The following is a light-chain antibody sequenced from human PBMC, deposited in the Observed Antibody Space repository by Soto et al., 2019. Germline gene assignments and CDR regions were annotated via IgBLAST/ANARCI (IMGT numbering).Light chain of an antibody. CDR3: SSYTSRSTYV. Sequence: QPVLTQPASVSGSPGQSITISCTGTSSDVGGYDYVSWYQHHPGKAPKLMIYEVSNRPSGVSNRFSGSKSGNTASLTISGLQAEDEADYYCSSYTSRSTYVFGTGTKLTVL. CDR2: EVS. CDR1: SSDVGGYDY. J-gene: IGLJ1*01. V-gene: IGLV2-14*01.